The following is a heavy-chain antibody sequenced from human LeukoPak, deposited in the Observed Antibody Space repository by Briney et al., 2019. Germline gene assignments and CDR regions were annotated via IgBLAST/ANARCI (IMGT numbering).Heavy chain of an antibody. CDR3: ARGTYYYDSSGYYSGGLGY. V-gene: IGHV3-30*04. D-gene: IGHD3-22*01. Sequence: GRSLRLSFAASGFTFSNYAMHWVRQPPGKGLECVAVISFDGSDKYYADSVKGRCTISRDNSENTLYVQMNSLRAEDTAVYYCARGTYYYDSSGYYSGGLGYWGQGTLVTVSS. J-gene: IGHJ4*02. CDR1: GFTFSNYA. CDR2: ISFDGSDK.